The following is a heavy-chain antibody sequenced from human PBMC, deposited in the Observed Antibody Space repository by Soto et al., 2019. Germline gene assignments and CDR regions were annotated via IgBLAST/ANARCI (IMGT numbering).Heavy chain of an antibody. CDR1: GLTFRNYG. V-gene: IGHV3-33*01. Sequence: GSLRLSCAASGLTFRNYGMHWVRQAPGKALVWVAIVWHDGSKDYYADSVKSRLPVSIDNSKNALNLRMNSLRAEDTAVYYCARDLDISEHYSWVAPWGQGALGTVSS. CDR3: ARDLDISEHYSWVAP. CDR2: VWHDGSKD. D-gene: IGHD4-4*01. J-gene: IGHJ5*02.